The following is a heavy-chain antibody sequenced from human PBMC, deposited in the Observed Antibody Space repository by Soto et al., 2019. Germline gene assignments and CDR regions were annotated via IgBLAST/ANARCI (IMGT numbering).Heavy chain of an antibody. CDR3: ARGDKVVVVAATLYFDY. Sequence: QVRLVQSGAEVKKPGASVKVSCKASGYTFTGYYMHWVRQAPGQGLEWMGWINPNSGGTNYAQKFQGWVTMTRDTSISTAYMELSRLRSDDTAVYYCARGDKVVVVAATLYFDYWGQGTLVTVSS. CDR1: GYTFTGYY. D-gene: IGHD2-15*01. CDR2: INPNSGGT. J-gene: IGHJ4*02. V-gene: IGHV1-2*04.